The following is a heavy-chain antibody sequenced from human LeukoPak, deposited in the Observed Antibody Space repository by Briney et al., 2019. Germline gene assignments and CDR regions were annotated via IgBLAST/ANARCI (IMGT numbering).Heavy chain of an antibody. CDR1: GYTLSELA. CDR2: FDPETGET. J-gene: IGHJ4*02. D-gene: IGHD3-10*01. V-gene: IGHV1-24*01. Sequence: GASVKVSCKVSGYTLSELAMHWVRQAPGQGPEWMGGFDPETGETIYAQKFQGRVTMTEDTSTDIAYMELSSLRSEDTAVFYCGTASPHSGSYYVLDFWGQGTLVTVSS. CDR3: GTASPHSGSYYVLDF.